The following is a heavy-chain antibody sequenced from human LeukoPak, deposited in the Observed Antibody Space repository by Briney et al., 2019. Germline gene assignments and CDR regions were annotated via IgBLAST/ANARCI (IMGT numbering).Heavy chain of an antibody. D-gene: IGHD2-2*01. Sequence: GASVKVSCKASGYTFTSYGISWVRQAPGQGLEWMGWISAYNGNTNYAQKLQGRVTMTEDTSTDTAYMELSSLRSEDTAVYYCATALLVYCSSTSCYGPYFDYWGQGTLVTVSS. J-gene: IGHJ4*02. CDR3: ATALLVYCSSTSCYGPYFDY. CDR2: ISAYNGNT. V-gene: IGHV1-18*01. CDR1: GYTFTSYG.